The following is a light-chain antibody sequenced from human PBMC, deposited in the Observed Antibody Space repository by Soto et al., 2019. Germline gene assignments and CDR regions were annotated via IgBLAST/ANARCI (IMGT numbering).Light chain of an antibody. CDR2: AAS. Sequence: DIQMTQSPSSLSASVGDRVTISCRASQSITSSLNWYQQKPGKAPKLLIYAASSLQSGVPSRFSRSGSGTDFTLTISSLQPEDFATYYCQKYNSAPWTFGQGTKVEIK. CDR3: QKYNSAPWT. CDR1: QSITSS. V-gene: IGKV1-39*01. J-gene: IGKJ1*01.